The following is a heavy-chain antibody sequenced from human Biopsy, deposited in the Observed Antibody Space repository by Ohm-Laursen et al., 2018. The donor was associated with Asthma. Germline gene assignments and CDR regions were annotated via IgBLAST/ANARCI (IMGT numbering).Heavy chain of an antibody. CDR1: GFAFRSYA. Sequence: RSLRLSCAASGFAFRSYAMNWVRQAPGKGLEWVAVISYDGSITHYADSGKGRFTISRDNSKNTVYLDISSLRIEDTAVFYCGIVVAANPFQGDCWGQGTLVTVSS. CDR3: GIVVAANPFQGDC. D-gene: IGHD2-15*01. V-gene: IGHV3-30*03. J-gene: IGHJ4*02. CDR2: ISYDGSIT.